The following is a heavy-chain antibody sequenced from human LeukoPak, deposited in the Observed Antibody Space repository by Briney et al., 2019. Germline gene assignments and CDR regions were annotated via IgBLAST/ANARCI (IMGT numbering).Heavy chain of an antibody. Sequence: ASVKVSYKASGYTFTGYYMHWVHQAPGQGREWMGWINPNSGGTNYAQKFQGTVTMTRDTAISAAYMELCRVRSDDTAVYYCARDHWGGLNWFDPWGQGTVVTVS. CDR3: ARDHWGGLNWFDP. D-gene: IGHD3-16*01. V-gene: IGHV1-2*02. J-gene: IGHJ5*02. CDR1: GYTFTGYY. CDR2: INPNSGGT.